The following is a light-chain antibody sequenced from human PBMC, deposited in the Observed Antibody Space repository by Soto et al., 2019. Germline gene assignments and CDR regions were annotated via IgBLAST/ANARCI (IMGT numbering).Light chain of an antibody. CDR3: QHYGTSQGT. V-gene: IGKV3-20*01. CDR1: QSVRSNC. Sequence: EIVLTQSPGTLSLSPGERATLSCRASQSVRSNCLAWYQHKPGQAPRLLIYGTSSRATDIPDRFTGSGSGTDFTLTISRLAPEDFAVYDCQHYGTSQGTFGKAPRLEI. CDR2: GTS. J-gene: IGKJ5*01.